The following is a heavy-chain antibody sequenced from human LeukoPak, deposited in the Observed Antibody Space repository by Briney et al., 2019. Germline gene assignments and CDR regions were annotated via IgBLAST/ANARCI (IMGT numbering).Heavy chain of an antibody. CDR2: ISSSSSYI. J-gene: IGHJ3*02. V-gene: IGHV3-21*01. CDR1: GFAFSSYW. CDR3: ARDVNDAFDI. Sequence: PGGSLRLSCAASGFAFSSYWMHWVRQAPGKGLEWVSSISSSSSYIYYADSVKGRFTISRDNAKNSLYLQMNSLRAEDTAVYYCARDVNDAFDIWGQGTMVTVSS.